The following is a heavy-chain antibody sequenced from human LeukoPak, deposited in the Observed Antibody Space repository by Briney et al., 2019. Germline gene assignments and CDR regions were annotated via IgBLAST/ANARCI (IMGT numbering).Heavy chain of an antibody. V-gene: IGHV1-2*02. CDR2: INPNSGGT. D-gene: IGHD1-7*01. CDR1: GYTFTSYD. CDR3: ARDLTGTTSGWFDP. J-gene: IGHJ5*02. Sequence: ASVKVSCKASGYTFTSYDINWVRQATGQGLEWMGWINPNSGGTNYAQKFQGRVAMTRDTSISTAYMELSRLRSDDTAVYYCARDLTGTTSGWFDPWGQGTLVTVSS.